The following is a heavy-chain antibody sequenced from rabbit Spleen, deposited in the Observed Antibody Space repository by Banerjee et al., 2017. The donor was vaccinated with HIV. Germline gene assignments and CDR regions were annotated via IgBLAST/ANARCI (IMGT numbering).Heavy chain of an antibody. CDR1: GFSFSSYHW. CDR2: IYTGTGGT. CDR3: ARGIYADGYGYDL. Sequence: QEQLEESGGDLVKPEGSLTLTCTASGFSFSSYHWICWVRQAPGKGLELIACIYTGTGGTWYASWAKGRFTFSKTSSTTVTLQVTSLTAADTATYFCARGIYADGYGYDLWGPGTLVTVS. D-gene: IGHD6-1*01. J-gene: IGHJ4*01. V-gene: IGHV1S45*01.